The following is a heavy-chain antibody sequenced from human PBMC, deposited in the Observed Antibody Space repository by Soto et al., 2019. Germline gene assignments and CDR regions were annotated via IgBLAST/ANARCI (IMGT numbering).Heavy chain of an antibody. D-gene: IGHD2-2*01. CDR2: VNHSGTT. V-gene: IGHV4-34*01. CDR3: ARGIGYCSSINCYSSRRLRFDS. Sequence: PSETLSLTCAVYGGSFSGYYLTWIRQSPEKGLECIGEVNHSGTTYYNPSLKTRVTISVHTPKNQFSLKMSSVTAADTAVYYCARGIGYCSSINCYSSRRLRFDSWGQGTLVTVYS. CDR1: GGSFSGYY. J-gene: IGHJ4*02.